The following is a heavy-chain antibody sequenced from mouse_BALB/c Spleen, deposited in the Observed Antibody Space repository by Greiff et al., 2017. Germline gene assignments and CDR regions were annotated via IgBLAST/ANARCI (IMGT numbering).Heavy chain of an antibody. CDR2: IWSGGST. CDR1: GFSLTSYG. CDR3: ARNWYGYDYAMDY. Sequence: QVQLKQSGPGLVQPSQSLSITCTVSGFSLTSYGVHWVRQSPGKGLEWLGVIWSGGSTDYNAAFISRLSISKDNSKSQVFFKMNSLQANDTAIYYCARNWYGYDYAMDYWGQGTSVTVSS. V-gene: IGHV2-2*02. J-gene: IGHJ4*01. D-gene: IGHD1-2*01.